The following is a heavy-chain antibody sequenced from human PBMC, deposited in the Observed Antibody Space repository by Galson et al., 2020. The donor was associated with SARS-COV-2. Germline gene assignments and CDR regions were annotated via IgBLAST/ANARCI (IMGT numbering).Heavy chain of an antibody. V-gene: IGHV1-46*01. D-gene: IGHD2-8*01. CDR2: INPSGGST. CDR1: GYTFTSYY. CDR3: ARSGWDPDIVLGVDAIAPWGFYYMDV. J-gene: IGHJ6*03. Sequence: ASVKVSCKASGYTFTSYYMHWVRQAPGQGLEWMGIINPSGGSTSYAQKFQGRVTMTRDTSTSTVYMELSSLSAEDTAVYYCARSGWDPDIVLGVDAIAPWGFYYMDVWGKGTTVAVS.